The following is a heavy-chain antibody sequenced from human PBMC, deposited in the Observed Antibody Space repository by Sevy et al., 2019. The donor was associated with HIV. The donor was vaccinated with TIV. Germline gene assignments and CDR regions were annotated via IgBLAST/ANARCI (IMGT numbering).Heavy chain of an antibody. CDR1: GFTFSNYN. J-gene: IGHJ6*02. CDR2: ISSSSSTI. Sequence: GGSLRLSCVASGFTFSNYNMNWVRQAPGKGLEWVSYISSSSSTIYYADSVKGRFTISRDNAKNSLYLQMNSLRAEDTAVYYCATRSSGRGYYYYGMDVWGQGTTVTVSS. CDR3: ATRSSGRGYYYYGMDV. D-gene: IGHD6-6*01. V-gene: IGHV3-48*01.